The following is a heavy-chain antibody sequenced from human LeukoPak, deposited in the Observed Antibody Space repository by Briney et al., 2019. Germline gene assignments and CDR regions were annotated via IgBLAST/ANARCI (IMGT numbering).Heavy chain of an antibody. D-gene: IGHD4-17*01. CDR1: GYTFTSYG. CDR2: ISAYNGNT. Sequence: ASVKVSCKASGYTFTSYGISWVRQAPGQGLEWMGWISAYNGNTNYAQKLQGRVTMTTDTSTSTAYMELRSLRSDDTAVYFCARDRGDGAYGDYGFDYWGQGTLVTVSS. CDR3: ARDRGDGAYGDYGFDY. V-gene: IGHV1-18*01. J-gene: IGHJ4*02.